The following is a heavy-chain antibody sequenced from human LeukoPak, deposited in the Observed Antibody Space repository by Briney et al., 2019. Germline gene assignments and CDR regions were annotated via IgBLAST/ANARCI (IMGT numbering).Heavy chain of an antibody. Sequence: GGSLRLSCAASGFTFSSYWMSWVRQAPGKGLEWVSYISSSGSTIYYADSVKGRFTISRDNAKNSLYLQMNSLRAEDTAVYYCARGGSSWYERDYFDYWGQGTLVTVSS. CDR1: GFTFSSYW. D-gene: IGHD6-13*01. CDR2: ISSSGSTI. J-gene: IGHJ4*02. CDR3: ARGGSSWYERDYFDY. V-gene: IGHV3-48*04.